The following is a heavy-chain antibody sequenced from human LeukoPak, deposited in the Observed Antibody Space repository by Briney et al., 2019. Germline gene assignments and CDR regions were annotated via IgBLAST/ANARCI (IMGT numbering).Heavy chain of an antibody. Sequence: ASVKVSCKASGYTFTSYGISWVRQAPGQGLEWMGWISAYNGNTNYAQKLQGRVTMTRNTSISTAYMELSSLRSEDTAVYYCARGNDTNGALDYWGQGTLVTVSS. J-gene: IGHJ4*02. CDR2: ISAYNGNT. CDR3: ARGNDTNGALDY. V-gene: IGHV1-18*01. CDR1: GYTFTSYG. D-gene: IGHD2-8*01.